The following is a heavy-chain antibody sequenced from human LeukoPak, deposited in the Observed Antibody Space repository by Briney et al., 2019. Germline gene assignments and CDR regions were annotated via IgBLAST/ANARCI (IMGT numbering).Heavy chain of an antibody. CDR3: ARDKKSEIGGAIAGHYMDV. V-gene: IGHV1-46*01. D-gene: IGHD3-16*02. Sequence: ASVTVSCMASGYTFISYYMHWVRQAPGQGLEWIGIIKPGDSVTSYSQKFKGRVTITRDMSTTTVYMEMTSLRSEDTAVYYCARDKKSEIGGAIAGHYMDVWGKGTTVTVSS. J-gene: IGHJ6*03. CDR1: GYTFISYY. CDR2: IKPGDSVT.